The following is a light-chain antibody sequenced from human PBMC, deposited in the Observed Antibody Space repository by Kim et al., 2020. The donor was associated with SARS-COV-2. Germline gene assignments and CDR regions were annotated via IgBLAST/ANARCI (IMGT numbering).Light chain of an antibody. CDR1: TSNIGSNY. V-gene: IGLV1-47*01. J-gene: IGLJ3*02. CDR2: RNN. CDR3: ATWDDSLSVWV. Sequence: QSVLTQPPSASGTPGQRLTISCSGSTSNIGSNYVYWYQQLPGMAPKLLIYRNNQRPSGVPDRFSGSNSGTSASLAISGLRSDDEADYYCATWDDSLSVWVFGGGTQLTVL.